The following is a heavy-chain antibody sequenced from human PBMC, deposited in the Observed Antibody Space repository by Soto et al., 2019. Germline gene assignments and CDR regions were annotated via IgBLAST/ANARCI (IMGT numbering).Heavy chain of an antibody. D-gene: IGHD3-3*01. CDR3: SRGRSPYYGYFDP. CDR1: GFSFSSYS. V-gene: IGHV3-21*01. Sequence: PGGSLRLSCEGSGFSFSSYSLNWVRQAPGKGLEWVSYISSRGSDMYYADSVKGRFTISRDNAKNTLYLQMNGLRADDTAVYYCSRGRSPYYGYFDPWGPGTLVTVSS. J-gene: IGHJ5*02. CDR2: ISSRGSDM.